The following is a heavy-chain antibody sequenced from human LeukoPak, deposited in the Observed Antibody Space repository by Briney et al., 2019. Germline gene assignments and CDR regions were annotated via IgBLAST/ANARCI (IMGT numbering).Heavy chain of an antibody. V-gene: IGHV3-20*04. CDR3: ARVLGCTNGACPYYYYYYMDV. CDR2: INWNGGST. Sequence: GGSLRLSCAASGFTFDDYGMSWVRQAPGKGLEWVSGINWNGGSTGYADSVKGRYTISRDNAKNSLYLQMNSPRAEDTALYYCARVLGCTNGACPYYYYYYMDVWGKGTTVTVSS. D-gene: IGHD2-8*01. CDR1: GFTFDDYG. J-gene: IGHJ6*03.